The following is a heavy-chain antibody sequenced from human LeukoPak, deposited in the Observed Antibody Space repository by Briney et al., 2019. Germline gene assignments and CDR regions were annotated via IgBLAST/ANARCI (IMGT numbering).Heavy chain of an antibody. D-gene: IGHD4-17*01. CDR1: RFTFSTYA. CDR3: AKGLYTVTTVTLHY. Sequence: GGSLRLSCAASRFTFSTYAMSWVRQSPGKGLEWVSTISASGANTYYAHSAKGRFTISRDNSKNTLYLQMNSLRAEDTAIYYCAKGLYTVTTVTLHYWGQGTLVTVSS. J-gene: IGHJ4*02. V-gene: IGHV3-23*01. CDR2: ISASGANT.